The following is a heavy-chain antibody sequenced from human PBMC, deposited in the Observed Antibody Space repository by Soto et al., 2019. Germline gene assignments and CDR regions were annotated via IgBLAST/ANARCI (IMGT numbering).Heavy chain of an antibody. J-gene: IGHJ4*02. V-gene: IGHV1-69*12. CDR1: GGTSSSYA. CDR2: IIPIFGTA. CDR3: AGALRDCYVRWGY. D-gene: IGHD2-21*01. Sequence: QVQLVQSGAEVTKPGFSVKVSCKASGGTSSSYAIGWVRQAPGQGLEWLGGIIPIFGTANYAQKFQGRVTITADESTSTAYMELSSLRSEDTAVYYCAGALRDCYVRWGYWGQGTLVTVSS.